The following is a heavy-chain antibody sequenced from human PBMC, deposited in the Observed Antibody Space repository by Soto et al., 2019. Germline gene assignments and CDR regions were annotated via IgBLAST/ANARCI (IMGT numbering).Heavy chain of an antibody. J-gene: IGHJ5*02. CDR2: INPSGGST. Sequence: QVQLVQSGAEVKKPGASVKVSCKASGCTFTSYYMHWVRQAPGQGLEWMGIINPSGGSTSYAQKFQGRVTMTRDTSTSTVYMELSSLRSEDTAVYYCARGYRSGVILEENWFDPWGQGTLVTVSS. CDR1: GCTFTSYY. CDR3: ARGYRSGVILEENWFDP. D-gene: IGHD3-3*01. V-gene: IGHV1-46*01.